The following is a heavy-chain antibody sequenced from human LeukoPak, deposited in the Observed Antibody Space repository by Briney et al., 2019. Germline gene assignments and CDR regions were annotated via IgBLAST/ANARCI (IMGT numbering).Heavy chain of an antibody. Sequence: ASVKVSCKASEYSFTGYYMHWVRQAPGQGLEWMGWINPNSGGTNYAQKFQGRVTMTRDTSISTAYMELSRLKSDDTAFYYCAKYYSDSYEGYYFDYWGQGTLVTVSS. CDR3: AKYYSDSYEGYYFDY. V-gene: IGHV1-2*02. J-gene: IGHJ4*02. CDR1: EYSFTGYY. D-gene: IGHD3-22*01. CDR2: INPNSGGT.